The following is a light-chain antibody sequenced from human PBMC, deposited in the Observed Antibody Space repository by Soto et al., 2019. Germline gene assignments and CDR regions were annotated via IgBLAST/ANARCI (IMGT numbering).Light chain of an antibody. J-gene: IGLJ7*01. Sequence: QSALTQPASVSGSPGQSITISCTATSSDFGIYDLVSWYQQYPGKAPKVMIFEGSKRPSGVSDRFSGSTSGNTASLTISGLQAEDEADYHCCSYAGNRTFVFGGGTQLTVL. CDR2: EGS. CDR3: CSYAGNRTFV. CDR1: SSDFGIYDL. V-gene: IGLV2-23*03.